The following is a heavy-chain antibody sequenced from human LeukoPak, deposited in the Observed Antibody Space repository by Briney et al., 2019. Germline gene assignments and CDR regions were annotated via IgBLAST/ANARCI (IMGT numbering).Heavy chain of an antibody. Sequence: GASVKVSCKASGGTFSSYAISWVPQAPGQGLEWMGRIIPILGIANYAQKFQGRVTITADKSTSTAYMELSSLRSEDTAVYYCARGIYDYVWGRIDYWGQGTLVTVSS. D-gene: IGHD3-16*01. CDR3: ARGIYDYVWGRIDY. J-gene: IGHJ4*02. CDR2: IIPILGIA. V-gene: IGHV1-69*04. CDR1: GGTFSSYA.